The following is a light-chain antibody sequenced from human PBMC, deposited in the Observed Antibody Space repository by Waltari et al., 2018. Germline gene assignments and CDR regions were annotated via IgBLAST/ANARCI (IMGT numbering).Light chain of an antibody. V-gene: IGLV2-14*01. J-gene: IGLJ2*01. CDR2: DVS. Sequence: QSALTQPASVSGSPGQSITISCTGTKNDIGYYNYVSWYQLRPCKAPKVMIFDVSERPSGVSNRFSGSKSGYTAYLTISGLQPEDEADYYCSSLTNISTVIFGGGTQLTVL. CDR1: KNDIGYYNY. CDR3: SSLTNISTVI.